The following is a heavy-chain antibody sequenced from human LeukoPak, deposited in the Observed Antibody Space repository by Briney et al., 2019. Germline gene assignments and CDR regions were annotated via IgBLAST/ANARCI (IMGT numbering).Heavy chain of an antibody. V-gene: IGHV4-4*02. CDR1: GGSITSINW. Sequence: KPSETLSLTCAVSGGSITSINWWNWFRQPPGKGLEWIGETHHNGNTNYNPSLKSRVTISVDKSKNQFSLNLSSVTAADTAMYYCARWGGYCSSTSCSDYWGQGTLVTVSS. J-gene: IGHJ4*02. CDR3: ARWGGYCSSTSCSDY. D-gene: IGHD2-2*01. CDR2: THHNGNT.